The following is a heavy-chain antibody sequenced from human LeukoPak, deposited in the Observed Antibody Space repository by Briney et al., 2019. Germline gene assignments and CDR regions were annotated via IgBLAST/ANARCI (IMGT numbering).Heavy chain of an antibody. CDR2: IYYSGST. Sequence: SETLSLSCTVSGGSIISSSYYWGWIRQPPGKGLEWIGSIYYSGSTYYNPSLKSRVTISVDTSKNQFSLKLSSVTAADTAVYYCARRRAVAVDCWGQGTLVTVSS. CDR3: ARRRAVAVDC. V-gene: IGHV4-39*01. J-gene: IGHJ4*02. D-gene: IGHD6-19*01. CDR1: GGSIISSSYY.